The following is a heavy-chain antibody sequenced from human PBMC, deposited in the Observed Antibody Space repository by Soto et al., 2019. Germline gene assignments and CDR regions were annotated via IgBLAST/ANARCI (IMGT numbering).Heavy chain of an antibody. Sequence: PSETLSLTCAVYGGSFSDYYWSWIRQPPGKGLEWIGEFDHSGNSNYNPSLGSRVSISADASKNQFSLKVTSVTAADTAVYYCARGQLVWYGDLTPYYHGMDVWGQGTTVTVSS. CDR3: ARGQLVWYGDLTPYYHGMDV. V-gene: IGHV4-34*01. CDR1: GGSFSDYY. J-gene: IGHJ6*02. CDR2: FDHSGNS. D-gene: IGHD3-10*01.